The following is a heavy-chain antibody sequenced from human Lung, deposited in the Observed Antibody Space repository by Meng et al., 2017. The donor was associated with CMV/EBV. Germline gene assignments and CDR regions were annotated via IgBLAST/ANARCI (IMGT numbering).Heavy chain of an antibody. CDR1: GYTFTNYC. CDR2: IYPGDSDT. V-gene: IGHV5-51*01. CDR3: AKLDGQMAAHY. Sequence: KVSCNASGYTFTNYCIGWVRQMPGQGLEWMGIIYPGDSDTRYSPSFQGQVTISADKSITTAYLQWSSLKASDTAMYYCAKLDGQMAAHYWGQGTLVTVSS. D-gene: IGHD5-24*01. J-gene: IGHJ4*02.